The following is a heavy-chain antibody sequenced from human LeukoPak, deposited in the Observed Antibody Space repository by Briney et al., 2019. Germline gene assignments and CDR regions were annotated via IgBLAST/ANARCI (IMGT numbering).Heavy chain of an antibody. CDR2: IYYSRST. Sequence: PSETLSLTRTVSCGIIRSSNHHWGWVPQPPGKGVGRIGSIYYSRSTYYNPSLKSRVTMSVDTSKDQFSLNLSSVTAADTAVYYCARLAMVRGVTQYYFDYWGQGTLVTVSS. J-gene: IGHJ4*02. CDR1: CGIIRSSNHH. CDR3: ARLAMVRGVTQYYFDY. D-gene: IGHD3-10*01. V-gene: IGHV4-39*01.